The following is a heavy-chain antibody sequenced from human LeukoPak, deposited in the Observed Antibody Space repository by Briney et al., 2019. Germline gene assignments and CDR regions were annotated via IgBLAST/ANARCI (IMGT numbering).Heavy chain of an antibody. D-gene: IGHD3-22*01. J-gene: IGHJ5*02. CDR2: MYYSGYT. CDR1: GGSISNYY. CDR3: ARTNQLYYDSTGYRLLRRYNWFDP. Sequence: SETLSLTCTISGGSISNYYWSWIRQPPGKGLEWIGYMYYSGYTNYNPSLKSRVTISVDTSKNQFSLKVTSVTPADTAVYYCARTNQLYYDSTGYRLLRRYNWFDPWGQGTLVTVSS. V-gene: IGHV4-59*01.